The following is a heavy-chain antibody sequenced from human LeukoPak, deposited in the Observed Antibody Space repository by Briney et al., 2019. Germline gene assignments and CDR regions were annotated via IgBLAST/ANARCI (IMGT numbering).Heavy chain of an antibody. CDR2: IKSKTDGGTT. V-gene: IGHV3-15*01. CDR1: GFTVSNAW. Sequence: GGSLRRSCAASGFTVSNAWMSWVRQAPGKGLEWVGRIKSKTDGGTTDYAAPVKGRFTISRDDSKNTLYLQMNSLKTEDTAVYYCTTAEGGGYDSAPRYFDYWGQGTLVTVSS. J-gene: IGHJ4*02. CDR3: TTAEGGGYDSAPRYFDY. D-gene: IGHD5-12*01.